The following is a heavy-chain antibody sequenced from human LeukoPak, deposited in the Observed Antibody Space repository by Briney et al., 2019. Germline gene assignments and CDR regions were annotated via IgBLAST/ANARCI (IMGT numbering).Heavy chain of an antibody. Sequence: GGSLRLSCAASGFNFRNYWMHWVRQAPGKGLVWVSRINSDGSSTSFADSVKGRFTISRDNAENTLYLQINSLRAEDTAVYYCATDEAATGRLDYWGQGTLVTDSS. CDR1: GFNFRNYW. D-gene: IGHD1-1*01. V-gene: IGHV3-74*01. CDR3: ATDEAATGRLDY. CDR2: INSDGSST. J-gene: IGHJ4*02.